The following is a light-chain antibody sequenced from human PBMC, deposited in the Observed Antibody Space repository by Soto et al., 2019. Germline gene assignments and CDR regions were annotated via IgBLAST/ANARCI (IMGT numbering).Light chain of an antibody. CDR3: QQRSNWPPLT. Sequence: EIVLTQSPATLSLSPGERATLSCRVSQSVSSYLAWYQQKPGQAPRLLIYDASNRATGIPARFSASGSGTDFTLTISSLEPEDFAVYYCQQRSNWPPLTFGGGTKVEIK. CDR2: DAS. J-gene: IGKJ4*01. CDR1: QSVSSY. V-gene: IGKV3-11*01.